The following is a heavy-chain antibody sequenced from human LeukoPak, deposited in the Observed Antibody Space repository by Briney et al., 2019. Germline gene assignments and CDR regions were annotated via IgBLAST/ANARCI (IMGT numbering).Heavy chain of an antibody. V-gene: IGHV1-2*07. J-gene: IGHJ4*02. CDR2: INPSSGAT. Sequence: ASVKVSCKASGYTFTDYYMHWVRQAPGQGLEWMGWINPSSGATNYAHKFQGRVTMTRDTSITTASMGLSRLRPDDTAVYYCARIDFWSGYCLDYWGQGTLFTVSS. CDR3: ARIDFWSGYCLDY. D-gene: IGHD3-3*01. CDR1: GYTFTDYY.